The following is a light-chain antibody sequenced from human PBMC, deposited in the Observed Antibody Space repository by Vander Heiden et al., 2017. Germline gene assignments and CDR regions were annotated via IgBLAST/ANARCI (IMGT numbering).Light chain of an antibody. CDR1: QGISSY. CDR3: EHHNNLPPT. CDR2: SAS. V-gene: IGKV1-9*01. Sequence: DIQLTHSPSFLSASVGDRVTITCRASQGISSYLAWYQQTPGKAPKLLISSASALQSGVPSRFSGSGSGTEFTLTINSLQPEDSATFYCEHHNNLPPTFGRGTKVEI. J-gene: IGKJ3*01.